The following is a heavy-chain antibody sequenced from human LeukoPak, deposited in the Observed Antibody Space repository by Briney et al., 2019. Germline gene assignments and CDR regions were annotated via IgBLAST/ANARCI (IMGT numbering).Heavy chain of an antibody. J-gene: IGHJ6*02. CDR2: IVYDGSHQ. CDR1: GFTFNRCG. V-gene: IGHV3-30*18. D-gene: IGHD3-10*01. CDR3: VKGSGTNDYGMDT. Sequence: EGSLRLSCAASGFTFNRCGMHWVRQAPGKGLEWVAVIVYDGSHQYYTDSVKGRFTISRDNSKNTVFLQMDSLRAEDTGVYYCVKGSGTNDYGMDTWGQGTTVTVPS.